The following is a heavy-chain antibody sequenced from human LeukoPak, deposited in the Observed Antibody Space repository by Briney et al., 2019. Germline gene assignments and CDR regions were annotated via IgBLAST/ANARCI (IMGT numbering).Heavy chain of an antibody. CDR2: FDPEDGET. Sequence: ASVKVSCKVSGYTLTELSMHWVRQAPGKGLEWMGGFDPEDGETIYAQKFKGRVTMTEDTSTDTAYMELSSLRSEDTAVYYCATDHPPFIRYYYMDVWGKGTTVTVSS. J-gene: IGHJ6*03. CDR1: GYTLTELS. CDR3: ATDHPPFIRYYYMDV. V-gene: IGHV1-24*01.